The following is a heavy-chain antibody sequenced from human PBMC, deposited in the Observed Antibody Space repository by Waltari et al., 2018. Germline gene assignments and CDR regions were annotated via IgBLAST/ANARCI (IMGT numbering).Heavy chain of an antibody. J-gene: IGHJ3*02. V-gene: IGHV4-39*01. D-gene: IGHD6-13*01. Sequence: QLQLQGSGPGLVKPSETLSLTCTVSGGSISSSSSYWGWIRQPPGKGLEWIGSIYYTGSTYYNPSLKSRVTISVDTSKNQFSLKLSSVTAADTAVYYCARHGPYSSSWTLGAFDIWGQGTMVTVSS. CDR2: IYYTGST. CDR1: GGSISSSSSY. CDR3: ARHGPYSSSWTLGAFDI.